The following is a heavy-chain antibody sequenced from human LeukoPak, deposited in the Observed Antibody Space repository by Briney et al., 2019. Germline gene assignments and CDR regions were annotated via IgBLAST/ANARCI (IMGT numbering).Heavy chain of an antibody. Sequence: SETLSLTCTVSGGSISSSSYYWSWIRQPPGKGLEWIGYIYHSGSTYYNPSLKSRVTISVDRSRNQFSLKLSSVTAADTAVYYCARADWSFDLRAFDIWGQGTMVTVSS. CDR2: IYHSGST. D-gene: IGHD3-9*01. V-gene: IGHV4-30-2*01. CDR3: ARADWSFDLRAFDI. CDR1: GGSISSSSYY. J-gene: IGHJ3*02.